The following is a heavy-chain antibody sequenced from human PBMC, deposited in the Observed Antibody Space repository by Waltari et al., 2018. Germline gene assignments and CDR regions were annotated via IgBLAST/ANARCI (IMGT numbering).Heavy chain of an antibody. V-gene: IGHV1-18*04. CDR2: ISPNNGKR. D-gene: IGHD2-15*01. CDR3: ARRTSATGFDP. CDR1: GYIFTTYT. J-gene: IGHJ5*02. Sequence: QVQLVQSGAEVKKPGASVKVSCKASGYIFTTYTVTWVRQAPGQGLEWMGWISPNNGKRNYAQKLQGRLTLTTDASSSTAFMELRSLKSDDTAVYYCARRTSATGFDPWGQGTLFIVSS.